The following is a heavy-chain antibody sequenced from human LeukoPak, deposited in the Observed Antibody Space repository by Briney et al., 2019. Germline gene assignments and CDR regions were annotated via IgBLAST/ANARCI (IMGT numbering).Heavy chain of an antibody. Sequence: PSETLSLTCTVSGDSISSYYWSWIRQPPGKGLEWIGYIYYSGSTNYNPSLKSRVTISVDTSKNQFSLKLSSVTAADTAVYYCARQQWLVEYYFDYWGQGTLVTVSS. J-gene: IGHJ4*02. CDR3: ARQQWLVEYYFDY. V-gene: IGHV4-59*01. D-gene: IGHD6-19*01. CDR2: IYYSGST. CDR1: GDSISSYY.